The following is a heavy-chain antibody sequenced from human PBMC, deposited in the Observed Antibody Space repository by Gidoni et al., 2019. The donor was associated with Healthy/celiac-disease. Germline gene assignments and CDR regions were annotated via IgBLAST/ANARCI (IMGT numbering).Heavy chain of an antibody. V-gene: IGHV3-49*03. Sequence: EVQLVESGGGLVQPGRSLRLSCTASGFTFGDYAMSWFRQAPGKGLEWVGFIRSKAYGGTTEYAASVKGRFTISRDDSKSIAYLQMNSLKTEDTAVYYCTRDRPPYCGGDCYYFDYWGQGTLVTVSS. CDR2: IRSKAYGGTT. J-gene: IGHJ4*02. D-gene: IGHD2-21*02. CDR3: TRDRPPYCGGDCYYFDY. CDR1: GFTFGDYA.